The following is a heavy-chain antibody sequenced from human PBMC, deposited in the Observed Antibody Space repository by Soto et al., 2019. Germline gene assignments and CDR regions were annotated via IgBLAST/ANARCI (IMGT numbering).Heavy chain of an antibody. CDR3: ARGYLKEGLDV. J-gene: IGHJ3*01. D-gene: IGHD1-1*01. CDR2: TYFTSNWYY. V-gene: IGHV6-1*01. Sequence: SQTLSLTCAISGDSVSSSSTGWNWIRLSPSRGLEWLGRTYFTSNWYYDHAESVRSRITINPDTSKNQFSLQLKSVTPEDTAMYYCARGYLKEGLDVWAQGTMVTVSS. CDR1: GDSVSSSSTG.